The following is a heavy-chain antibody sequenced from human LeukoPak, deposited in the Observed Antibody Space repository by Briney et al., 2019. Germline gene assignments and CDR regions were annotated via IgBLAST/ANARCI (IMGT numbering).Heavy chain of an antibody. V-gene: IGHV3-48*02. CDR2: ISSGSITM. CDR1: GFIFSNYG. Sequence: GGSLRLSCAASGFIFSNYGMHWVRQAPGKGLEWVSYISSGSITMYYADSVRGRFTISRDNAKNSLYLQMNSLRDEDTAVYYCARDVHFDYWGQGALVTVSS. CDR3: ARDVHFDY. J-gene: IGHJ4*02.